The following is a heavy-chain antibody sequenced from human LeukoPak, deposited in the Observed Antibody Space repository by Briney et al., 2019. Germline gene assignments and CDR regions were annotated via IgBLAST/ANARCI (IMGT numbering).Heavy chain of an antibody. Sequence: SETLSLTCAVSGYSISSGYYWGWIRQPPGKGLEWIGIIYHSGSTYYNPSLESRVTISVDTSKNQFSLKLSSVTAADTAVYYCARLEAYCGGDCYSGFDYWGQGTLVTVSS. CDR2: IYHSGST. CDR1: GYSISSGYY. D-gene: IGHD2-21*01. V-gene: IGHV4-38-2*01. J-gene: IGHJ4*02. CDR3: ARLEAYCGGDCYSGFDY.